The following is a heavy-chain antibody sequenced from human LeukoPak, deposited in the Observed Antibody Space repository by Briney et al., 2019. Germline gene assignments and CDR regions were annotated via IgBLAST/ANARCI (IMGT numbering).Heavy chain of an antibody. CDR2: VYSSGNT. CDR3: ARESDGSSSDFDY. J-gene: IGHJ4*02. CDR1: GGSISSYY. D-gene: IGHD6-13*01. V-gene: IGHV4-59*12. Sequence: PSETLSLTCTVSGGSISSYYWSWIRQPPGKGLEWIGYVYSSGNTNYNPSLKSRVTISVDKSKNQFSLKLSSVTAADTAVYYCARESDGSSSDFDYWGQGTLVTVSS.